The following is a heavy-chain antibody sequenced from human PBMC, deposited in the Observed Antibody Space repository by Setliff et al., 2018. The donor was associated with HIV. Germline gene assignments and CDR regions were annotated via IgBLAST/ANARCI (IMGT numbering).Heavy chain of an antibody. J-gene: IGHJ1*01. Sequence: SETLSLTCAVYGGSFSGYYWSWIRQPPGKGLEWIGEINHSGSTNYNPSLKSRVTISVDTSKNQFSLKLSSVTAADTAVYYCARGSPASIAARPWYFQHWGQGTLVTV. D-gene: IGHD6-6*01. CDR1: GGSFSGYY. CDR2: INHSGST. CDR3: ARGSPASIAARPWYFQH. V-gene: IGHV4-34*01.